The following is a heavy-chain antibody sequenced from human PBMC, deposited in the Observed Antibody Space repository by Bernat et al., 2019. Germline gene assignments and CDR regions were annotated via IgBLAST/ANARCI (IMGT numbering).Heavy chain of an antibody. CDR3: ASSEMSIAARDLFDY. CDR2: IYYSGST. CDR1: GGSISSYY. D-gene: IGHD6-6*01. J-gene: IGHJ4*02. V-gene: IGHV4-59*01. Sequence: QVQLQESGPGLVKPSETLSLTCTVSGGSISSYYWSWIRQPPGKGLEWIGYIYYSGSTNYNPSLKSRVTISVDTSKNQFSLKLSSVTAADTAVYYCASSEMSIAARDLFDYWGQGTLVTVSS.